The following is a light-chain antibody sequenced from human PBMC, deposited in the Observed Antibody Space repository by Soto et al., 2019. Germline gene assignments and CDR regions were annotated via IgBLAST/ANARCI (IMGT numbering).Light chain of an antibody. CDR3: QQYNSWLWT. V-gene: IGKV3-15*01. J-gene: IGKJ1*01. CDR2: GAS. Sequence: EIVMTQSPATLSVSPGEGATRSWGASQSVSSKLAWYQQKPGQAPRLLIYGASTRATGIPARFSGSGSGTEFTLIISSLQSEDSAVYYCQQYNSWLWTFGQGTKVDI. CDR1: QSVSSK.